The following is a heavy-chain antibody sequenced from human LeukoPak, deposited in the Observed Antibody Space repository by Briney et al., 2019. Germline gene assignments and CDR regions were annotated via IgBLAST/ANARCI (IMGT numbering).Heavy chain of an antibody. V-gene: IGHV5-51*01. CDR2: VYPGDSDT. CDR3: ARHRCSGGTCYENYFDY. CDR1: GYSFSSYW. J-gene: IGHJ4*02. D-gene: IGHD2-15*01. Sequence: GESLKISCKGSGYSFSSYWIAWVRQMPGKGLEWMGVVYPGDSDTRYSPSFQGQTTFLVDKSIGTAYLQWSSLKASDTAMYYCARHRCSGGTCYENYFDYWGQGTLVTVSS.